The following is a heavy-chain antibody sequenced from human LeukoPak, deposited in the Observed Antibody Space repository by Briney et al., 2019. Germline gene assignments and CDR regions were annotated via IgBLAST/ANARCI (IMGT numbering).Heavy chain of an antibody. J-gene: IGHJ4*02. Sequence: PGGSLRLSCAASGFTFSNAWMSWVRQAPGKGVEWVGRIKSKTDGGTTDYAAPVRGRFTISRDDSKNTLYLQMNSLKTEDTAVYYCTTDLVGAALDYWGQGTLVTVSS. D-gene: IGHD1-26*01. CDR3: TTDLVGAALDY. V-gene: IGHV3-15*01. CDR2: IKSKTDGGTT. CDR1: GFTFSNAW.